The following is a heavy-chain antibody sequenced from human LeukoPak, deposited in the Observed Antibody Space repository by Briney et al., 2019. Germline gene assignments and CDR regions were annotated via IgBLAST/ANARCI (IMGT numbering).Heavy chain of an antibody. CDR2: IIPILGIA. D-gene: IGHD5-18*01. J-gene: IGHJ6*02. CDR1: GYTFTSYG. Sequence: SVKVSCKASGYTFTSYGISWVRQAPGQGLEWMGRIIPILGIANYAQKFQGRVTITADKSTSTACMELSSLRSEDTAVYYCARGVGYSYGYDYYYGMDVWGQGTTVTVSS. CDR3: ARGVGYSYGYDYYYGMDV. V-gene: IGHV1-69*04.